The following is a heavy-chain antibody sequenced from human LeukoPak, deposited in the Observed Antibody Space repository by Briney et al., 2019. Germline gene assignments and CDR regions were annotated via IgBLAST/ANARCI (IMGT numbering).Heavy chain of an antibody. J-gene: IGHJ6*02. D-gene: IGHD3-10*01. CDR3: ARDYYGSGSFVYYGSGSFVYHYGMDV. CDR2: INGGNGNT. Sequence: ASVKVSCKPSGYTFTNYAMHWVRQAPGQRLEWMGWINGGNGNTEYSQKFQGRVTITTDTSASTAYMELSSLRSEDTAVYFCARDYYGSGSFVYYGSGSFVYHYGMDVWGQGTTVTVSS. CDR1: GYTFTNYA. V-gene: IGHV1-3*01.